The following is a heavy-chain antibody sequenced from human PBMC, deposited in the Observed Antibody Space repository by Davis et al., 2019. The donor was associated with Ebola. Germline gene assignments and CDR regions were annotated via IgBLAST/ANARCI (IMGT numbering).Heavy chain of an antibody. CDR3: ARDLPGGDWYFDL. V-gene: IGHV3-66*02. J-gene: IGHJ2*01. D-gene: IGHD1-14*01. Sequence: PGGSLRLSCAASGFTFSSYAMSWVRQAPGKGLEWVSVIYSGGTTYYADSVKGRFTISRDNSKNTLYLQMSSLRAEDTAVYYCARDLPGGDWYFDLWGRGTLVTVSS. CDR1: GFTFSSYA. CDR2: IYSGGTT.